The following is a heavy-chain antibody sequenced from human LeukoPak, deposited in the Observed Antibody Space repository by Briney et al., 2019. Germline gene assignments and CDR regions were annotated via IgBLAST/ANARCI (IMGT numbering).Heavy chain of an antibody. D-gene: IGHD3-3*01. V-gene: IGHV4-59*12. CDR2: IYYSGST. J-gene: IGHJ4*02. Sequence: SETLSLTCTVSGGSISSYYWSWLRQPPGKGLEWIGYIYYSGSTNYSPSLKSRVTISVDTSKNQFSLKLSSVTAADTAVYYCAIRKITIFGVERFDYWGQGTLVTVSS. CDR3: AIRKITIFGVERFDY. CDR1: GGSISSYY.